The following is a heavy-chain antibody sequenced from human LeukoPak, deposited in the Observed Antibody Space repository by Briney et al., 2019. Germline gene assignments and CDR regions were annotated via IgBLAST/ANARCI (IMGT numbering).Heavy chain of an antibody. CDR2: IKQDGSEK. Sequence: GGSLRLSCAASGFTFSSYWMSWVRQAPGKGLEWVANIKQDGSEKYYVDSVKGRFTISRDNAKNSLYLQMNSLRAEDTAVYYCARVEAYDFWSGYYTPLYYYMDVWGKGTTVTVSS. CDR1: GFTFSSYW. D-gene: IGHD3-3*01. V-gene: IGHV3-7*01. J-gene: IGHJ6*03. CDR3: ARVEAYDFWSGYYTPLYYYMDV.